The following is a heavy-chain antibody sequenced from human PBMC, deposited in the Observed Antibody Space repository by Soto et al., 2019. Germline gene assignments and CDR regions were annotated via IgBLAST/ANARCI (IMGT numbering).Heavy chain of an antibody. V-gene: IGHV4-59*01. CDR3: ARERRDGQKCYFDY. J-gene: IGHJ4*02. CDR2: FYDRGST. Sequence: SETLSLTCTVSGGSISSFYWSWTRQPPGKGLEWIGYFYDRGSTNYNPSLKSRVTISVDTSKNQFSLRLSSVTAADTAVYYCARERRDGQKCYFDYWGQGTLVTVSS. CDR1: GGSISSFY.